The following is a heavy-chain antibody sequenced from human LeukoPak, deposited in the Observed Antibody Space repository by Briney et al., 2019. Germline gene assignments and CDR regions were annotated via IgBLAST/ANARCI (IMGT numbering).Heavy chain of an antibody. D-gene: IGHD4-23*01. V-gene: IGHV4-39*07. J-gene: IGHJ4*02. CDR2: IYYSGST. Sequence: SETLSLTCTVSGGSISSSSYYWGWIRQPPGKGLEWIGSIYYSGSTNYNPSLKSRVTISVDTSKNQFSLKLSSVTAADTAVYYCARGHPKDDYGGNSLLYSFDYWGQGTLVTVSS. CDR3: ARGHPKDDYGGNSLLYSFDY. CDR1: GGSISSSSYY.